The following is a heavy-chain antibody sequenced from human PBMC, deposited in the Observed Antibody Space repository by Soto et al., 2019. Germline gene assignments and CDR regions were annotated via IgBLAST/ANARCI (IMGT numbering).Heavy chain of an antibody. CDR2: IIPIFGTA. Sequence: QVQLVQSGAEVQKPGSSVKVSCKASGGTFSSYAISWVRQAPGQGLEWMGGIIPIFGTANYAQKFQGRVTITADESTSTAYMELSSLRSEDTAVYYCAVIDCSGGSCYVLGYYYYGMDVWGQGTTVTVSS. CDR1: GGTFSSYA. CDR3: AVIDCSGGSCYVLGYYYYGMDV. D-gene: IGHD2-15*01. V-gene: IGHV1-69*01. J-gene: IGHJ6*02.